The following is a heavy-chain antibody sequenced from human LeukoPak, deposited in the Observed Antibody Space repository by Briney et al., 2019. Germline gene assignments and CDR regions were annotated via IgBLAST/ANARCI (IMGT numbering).Heavy chain of an antibody. V-gene: IGHV1-18*01. CDR3: ARDQARFLEWLLSDYFDY. CDR2: ISAYNGNT. Sequence: ASVKVSCKASGYTFTSYGISWVRQAPGQGLEWMGWISAYNGNTNYAQKLQGRVTMTTDTSTSTAYMELRSLRSDDTAVYYRARDQARFLEWLLSDYFDYWGQGTLVTVST. J-gene: IGHJ4*02. D-gene: IGHD3-3*01. CDR1: GYTFTSYG.